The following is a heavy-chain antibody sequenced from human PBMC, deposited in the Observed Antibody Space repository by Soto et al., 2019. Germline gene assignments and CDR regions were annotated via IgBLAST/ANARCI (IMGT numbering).Heavy chain of an antibody. D-gene: IGHD3-3*01. CDR3: ARGRAVRFSYYFDY. V-gene: IGHV3-21*01. CDR1: GFTFSSYS. Sequence: EVQLVESGGGLVKPGGSLRLSCAASGFTFSSYSMNWVRQAPGKGLEWVSSISSSSSYIYYADSVKGRFTISRDNAKNSLYLQMNSLRAEVTAVYYCARGRAVRFSYYFDYWGQGTLVTVSS. CDR2: ISSSSSYI. J-gene: IGHJ4*02.